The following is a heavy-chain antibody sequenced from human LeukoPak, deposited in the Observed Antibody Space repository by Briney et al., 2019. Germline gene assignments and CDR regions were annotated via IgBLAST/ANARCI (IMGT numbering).Heavy chain of an antibody. J-gene: IGHJ4*02. CDR2: IKQDGSEK. Sequence: GGSLRLSCAASGFTFSSYWMSWVRQAPGKGLEWVANIKQDGSEKYYVDSVKGRFTISRDNAKNSLYLQMNSLRAEDTAVYYCARESGSSGWWGVFDYWGQGTLVTVSS. CDR3: ARESGSSGWWGVFDY. V-gene: IGHV3-7*03. CDR1: GFTFSSYW. D-gene: IGHD6-19*01.